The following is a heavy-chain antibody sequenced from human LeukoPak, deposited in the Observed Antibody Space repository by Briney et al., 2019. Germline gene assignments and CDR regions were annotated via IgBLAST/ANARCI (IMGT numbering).Heavy chain of an antibody. J-gene: IGHJ3*02. D-gene: IGHD3-22*01. CDR2: ISYDGSNK. V-gene: IGHV3-30*03. CDR3: AREASSGLGAFDI. Sequence: GGSLRLSCAASGFTFSSYGMHWVRQAPGKGLEWVAVISYDGSNKYYADSVKGRFAISRDKSKNTLHLQMNSLRAEDAAVYFCAREASSGLGAFDIWGQGTMVTVSS. CDR1: GFTFSSYG.